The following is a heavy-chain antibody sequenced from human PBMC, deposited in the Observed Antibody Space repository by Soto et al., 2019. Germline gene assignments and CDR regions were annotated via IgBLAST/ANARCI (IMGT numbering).Heavy chain of an antibody. Sequence: GRSLRLSCTTSGFSFASFAMTWARKTPGKGLEWVATISGSDGKTYYADSVKGRFSISRDTFWYTLYLQLNSLRADDTAIYYCAKWSYLDYWGQGTRVTVS. V-gene: IGHV3-23*01. CDR1: GFSFASFA. D-gene: IGHD3-3*01. CDR2: ISGSDGKT. CDR3: AKWSYLDY. J-gene: IGHJ4*02.